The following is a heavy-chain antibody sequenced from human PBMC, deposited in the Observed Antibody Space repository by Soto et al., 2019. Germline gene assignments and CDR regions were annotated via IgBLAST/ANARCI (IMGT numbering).Heavy chain of an antibody. CDR1: GGSISSGGYY. CDR3: ARSRDGYNFDY. D-gene: IGHD5-12*01. Sequence: SETLSLTCTVSGGSISSGGYYWSWIRQYPGKGLEWIGYIYYSGSTYYNPSLKSRLSISVDTSKNQFSLNLSSVTAADTAVYYCARSRDGYNFDYWGQGTLVTVSS. V-gene: IGHV4-31*03. J-gene: IGHJ4*02. CDR2: IYYSGST.